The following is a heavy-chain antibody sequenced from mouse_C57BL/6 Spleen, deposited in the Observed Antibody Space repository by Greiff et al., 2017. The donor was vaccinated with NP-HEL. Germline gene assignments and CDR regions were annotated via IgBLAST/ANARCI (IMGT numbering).Heavy chain of an antibody. CDR3: ARGGKGDY. CDR1: GYTFTSYW. Sequence: QVQLQQPGAELVKPGASVKLSCKASGYTFTSYWMQWVKQRPGQGLERIGEIDPSDSYTNYNQKFKGKATLTVDTSSSTAYMQLSSLTSEDSAVYYCARGGKGDYWGQGTTLTVSS. CDR2: IDPSDSYT. V-gene: IGHV1-50*01. D-gene: IGHD2-1*01. J-gene: IGHJ2*01.